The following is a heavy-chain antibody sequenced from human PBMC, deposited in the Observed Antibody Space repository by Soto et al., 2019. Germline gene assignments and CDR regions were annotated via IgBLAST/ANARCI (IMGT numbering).Heavy chain of an antibody. J-gene: IGHJ4*02. CDR3: ARAGVGAGGRYFDY. Sequence: QVQLQQWGAGLLKPSETLSLTCAVYGGSFSGYYWSWIRQPPGKGLEWIGEINHSGSTNYNPSLKSRVTISVDTSKNQFSLKLSSVTAADTAVYYCARAGVGAGGRYFDYWGQGTLVTVSS. D-gene: IGHD1-26*01. CDR1: GGSFSGYY. CDR2: INHSGST. V-gene: IGHV4-34*01.